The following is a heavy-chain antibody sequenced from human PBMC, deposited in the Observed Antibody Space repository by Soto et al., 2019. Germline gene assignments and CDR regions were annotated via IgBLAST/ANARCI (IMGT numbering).Heavy chain of an antibody. CDR2: IEQDGSEK. CDR1: AVTYSSSC. D-gene: IGHD4-4*01. Sequence: XQSLSLPCSSSAVTYSSSCTSWLPQAPGKGLEWVASIEQDGSEKYCVDSVKGRFTISRDNAKNSLYLQMNSLRAEDTAVYSCAGVTTYYYYYGMDAWGQGTTVTAP. J-gene: IGHJ6*02. V-gene: IGHV3-7*03. CDR3: AGVTTYYYYYGMDA.